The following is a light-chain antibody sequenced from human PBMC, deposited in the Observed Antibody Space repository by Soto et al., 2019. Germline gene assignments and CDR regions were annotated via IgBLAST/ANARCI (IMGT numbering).Light chain of an antibody. J-gene: IGKJ1*01. Sequence: EIVMTQSPATLSVSPGERATLSCRASQSVSNNLAWFQHKPGQAPRLLIFGASTRATGIPARFSGSGSGTDFTLTISSLQPEDSATYYCQQLNTYPPWTFGQGTKVDIK. V-gene: IGKV3-15*01. CDR3: QQLNTYPPWT. CDR1: QSVSNN. CDR2: GAS.